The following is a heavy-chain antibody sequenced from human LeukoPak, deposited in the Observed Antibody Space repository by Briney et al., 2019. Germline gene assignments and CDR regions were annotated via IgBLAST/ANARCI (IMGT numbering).Heavy chain of an antibody. Sequence: SETLSLTCTVSGGSISSGSYYWSWIRQPAGKGLEWIGRIYTSGSTNYNPSLKSRVTISVDTSKNQFSLKLSSVTAADTAVYYCARTLQGIAAESWFDPWGQGTLVTVSS. D-gene: IGHD6-13*01. CDR3: ARTLQGIAAESWFDP. CDR1: GGSISSGSYY. J-gene: IGHJ5*02. V-gene: IGHV4-61*02. CDR2: IYTSGST.